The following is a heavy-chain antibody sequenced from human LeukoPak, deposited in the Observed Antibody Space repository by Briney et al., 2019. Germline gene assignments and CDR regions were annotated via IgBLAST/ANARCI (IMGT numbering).Heavy chain of an antibody. V-gene: IGHV3-9*01. CDR1: GFTFDDSG. CDR3: AKRNTMRAFDG. Sequence: GGSLRLSCAASGFTFDDSGMHWVRQVPGKGLEWVSGTSWNSVTSVYAASVKGRFIISRDNAKNTLYLQMNSLRIEDTALYFCAKRNTMRAFDGWGQGTLVTVSS. J-gene: IGHJ3*01. CDR2: TSWNSVTS.